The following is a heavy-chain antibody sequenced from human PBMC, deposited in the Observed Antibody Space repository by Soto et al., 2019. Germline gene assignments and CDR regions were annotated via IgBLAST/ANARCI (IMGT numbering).Heavy chain of an antibody. CDR1: GYTFTSYD. CDR2: MNPNSGNT. CDR3: ARGGPYYDILTGYFHYYYYGMDV. Sequence: ASVKVSCKASGYTFTSYDINWVRQATGQGLEWMGWMNPNSGNTGYAQKFQGRVTMTRNTSISTAYMELSSLRSEDTAVYYCARGGPYYDILTGYFHYYYYGMDVWGQGTTVTVSS. V-gene: IGHV1-8*01. D-gene: IGHD3-9*01. J-gene: IGHJ6*02.